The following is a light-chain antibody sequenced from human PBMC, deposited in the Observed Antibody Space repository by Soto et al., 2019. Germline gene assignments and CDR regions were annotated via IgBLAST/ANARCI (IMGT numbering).Light chain of an antibody. CDR1: QSVSSSN. Sequence: EIVLTQSPGTLSLSPGERATLSCRAGQSVSSSNLAWYQQKPGQAPRLLISGASSRASGVPDRFTGGGSGTDFTLTIRRLEAEDFALYYCQQYGSSPITFGQGTRLEIK. V-gene: IGKV3-20*01. J-gene: IGKJ5*01. CDR2: GAS. CDR3: QQYGSSPIT.